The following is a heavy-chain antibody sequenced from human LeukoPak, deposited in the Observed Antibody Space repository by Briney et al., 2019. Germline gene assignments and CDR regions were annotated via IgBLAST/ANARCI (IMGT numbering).Heavy chain of an antibody. Sequence: GGSLRLSCAAYGFTFNDYALSWVRQAPGKGLEWVASLSGSGRNTYYADSVKGRFTISRDNSNNRLYLQMSGLTAADTAVYYCAKDRSIGTYYTFDHWGQGTLVTVSS. CDR3: AKDRSIGTYYTFDH. CDR2: LSGSGRNT. J-gene: IGHJ4*02. CDR1: GFTFNDYA. V-gene: IGHV3-23*01. D-gene: IGHD1-26*01.